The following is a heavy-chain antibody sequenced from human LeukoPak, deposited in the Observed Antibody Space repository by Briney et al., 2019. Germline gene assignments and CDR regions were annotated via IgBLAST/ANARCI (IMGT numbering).Heavy chain of an antibody. Sequence: SVKVSCKASGGTFSSYAISWVRQAPGQGLEWMGGIIPIFGTANYAQKFQGRVTITADESTSTAYMELSSLRSEDTAVYYCARQGYSYGYAYYYYGMDVWGQGTTATVSS. V-gene: IGHV1-69*13. J-gene: IGHJ6*02. CDR3: ARQGYSYGYAYYYYGMDV. D-gene: IGHD5-18*01. CDR2: IIPIFGTA. CDR1: GGTFSSYA.